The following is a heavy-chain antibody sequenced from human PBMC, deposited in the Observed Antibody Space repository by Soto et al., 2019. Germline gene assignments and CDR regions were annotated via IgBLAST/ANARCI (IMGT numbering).Heavy chain of an antibody. CDR3: ARGGYYDSSGSRNYHYYGMNV. CDR2: ISAYDDNT. V-gene: IGHV1-18*01. J-gene: IGHJ6*02. Sequence: QAQLVQSGPEVKKPGASVKVSRKASGYRFTSYGISWVRQAPGQGLEWLGWISAYDDNTKYAQTLQGRVSMSTDTSTNTAYMELRSLRSDDTAMYYCARGGYYDSSGSRNYHYYGMNVWGQGTTVTVSS. D-gene: IGHD3-22*01. CDR1: GYRFTSYG.